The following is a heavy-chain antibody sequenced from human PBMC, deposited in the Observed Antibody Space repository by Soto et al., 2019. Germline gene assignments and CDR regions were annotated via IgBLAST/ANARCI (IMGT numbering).Heavy chain of an antibody. CDR3: AGLERYYGSGSYYRFDY. Sequence: PSETLSLTCTVSGGSISSSSYYWGWIRQPPGKGLEWIGSIYYSGSTYYNPSLKSRVTISVDTSKNQFSLKLSSVTAADTAVYYCAGLERYYGSGSYYRFDYWGQGTLVT. J-gene: IGHJ4*02. CDR1: GGSISSSSYY. CDR2: IYYSGST. D-gene: IGHD3-10*01. V-gene: IGHV4-39*01.